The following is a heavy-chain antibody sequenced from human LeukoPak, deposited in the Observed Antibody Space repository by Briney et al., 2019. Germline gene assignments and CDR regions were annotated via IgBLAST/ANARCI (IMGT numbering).Heavy chain of an antibody. D-gene: IGHD3-22*01. J-gene: IGHJ4*02. V-gene: IGHV4-61*01. CDR1: GGSVSSGYYY. CDR3: ARDYDKDW. Sequence: SETLSLTCTVSGGSVSSGYYYWSWIRQSPGRGLEWIGNMYYSGTTTYNPSLKSRVTISRDTSKNQFSLNLSSVTSLDTALYYCARDYDKDWWGQGTLVTVSS. CDR2: MYYSGTT.